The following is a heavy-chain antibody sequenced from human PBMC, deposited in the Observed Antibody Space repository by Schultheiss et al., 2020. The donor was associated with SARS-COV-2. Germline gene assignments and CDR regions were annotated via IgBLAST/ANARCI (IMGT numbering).Heavy chain of an antibody. V-gene: IGHV3-23*01. Sequence: GGSLRLSCAASGFTFSSYAMSWVRQAPGKGLEWVSAIGTAGDTYYPGSVKGRFTISRDNSKNTLYLQMNSLRAEDTAVYYCAREALTGTIEYGMDVWSQGTTVTVSS. CDR2: IGTAGDT. J-gene: IGHJ6*02. CDR1: GFTFSSYA. D-gene: IGHD1-7*01. CDR3: AREALTGTIEYGMDV.